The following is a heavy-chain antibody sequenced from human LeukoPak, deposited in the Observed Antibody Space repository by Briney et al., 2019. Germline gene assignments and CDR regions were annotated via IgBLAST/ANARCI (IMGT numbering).Heavy chain of an antibody. Sequence: PSETLSLTCAVYGGSFSGYYWSWIRQPPGKGLEWMGEINHSGSTNYNPSLKSRVTISVDTSKNQFSLKLSSVTAADTAVYYCARGPNMAPMHYYYYGMDVWGQGTTVTVSS. J-gene: IGHJ6*02. CDR3: ARGPNMAPMHYYYYGMDV. D-gene: IGHD4/OR15-4a*01. CDR1: GGSFSGYY. V-gene: IGHV4-34*01. CDR2: INHSGST.